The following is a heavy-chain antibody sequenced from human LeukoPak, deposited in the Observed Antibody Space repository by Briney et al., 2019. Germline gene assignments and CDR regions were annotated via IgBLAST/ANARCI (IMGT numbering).Heavy chain of an antibody. V-gene: IGHV3-30-3*01. CDR2: ISDDGSSK. D-gene: IGHD1-26*01. CDR3: ARGHSGSYWLIDY. Sequence: GRSLRLSCAASGFTFRNHAIHWVRQAPGKGLEWVAVISDDGSSKYYADSVKGRFIIPRDNSKNTLYLQMNSLRAEETAVYFCARGHSGSYWLIDYWGQGTLVIVSS. CDR1: GFTFRNHA. J-gene: IGHJ4*02.